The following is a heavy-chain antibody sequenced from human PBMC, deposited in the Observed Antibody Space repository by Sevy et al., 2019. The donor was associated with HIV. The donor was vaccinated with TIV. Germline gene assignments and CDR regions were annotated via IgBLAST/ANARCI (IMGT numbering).Heavy chain of an antibody. J-gene: IGHJ4*02. CDR1: GFTLSNYW. Sequence: GGSLRLSCAASGFTLSNYWMSWVRQAPGKGLEWVANIKQDGSDKYYVDSVKGRFTISRDNAKNSLYLQMNSLRAEDTAVYYCARDLYSGSYYETYWGQGTLVTVSS. CDR2: IKQDGSDK. V-gene: IGHV3-7*01. D-gene: IGHD1-26*01. CDR3: ARDLYSGSYYETY.